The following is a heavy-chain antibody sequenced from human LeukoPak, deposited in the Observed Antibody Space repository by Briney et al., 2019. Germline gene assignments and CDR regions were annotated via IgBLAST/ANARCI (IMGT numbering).Heavy chain of an antibody. J-gene: IGHJ4*02. CDR1: GFTFNNYS. V-gene: IGHV3-23*01. Sequence: PGGSLRLSCAASGFTFNNYSMGWVRQAPGKGLEWVSGISDIGGSTYYADSVKGRFTISRDNSKNTLYLQMHSLRAEDTAVYYCARDEGLDTAMVTLKYWGQGTLVTVSS. CDR3: ARDEGLDTAMVTLKY. D-gene: IGHD5-18*01. CDR2: ISDIGGST.